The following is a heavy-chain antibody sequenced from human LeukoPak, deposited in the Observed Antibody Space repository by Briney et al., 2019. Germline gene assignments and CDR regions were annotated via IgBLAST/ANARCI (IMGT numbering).Heavy chain of an antibody. CDR2: ISGSGNST. Sequence: GGSLRLSCAASGFTFSNYVLSWVRQAPEKGLEWVSYISGSGNSTYYADSVKGRFTISRDNSKNTLYLQMNSLRAEDTAVYYCARGQAFDWFYYYYGMDVWGLGTTVIVSS. CDR1: GFTFSNYV. J-gene: IGHJ6*02. CDR3: ARGQAFDWFYYYYGMDV. V-gene: IGHV3-23*01. D-gene: IGHD3-9*01.